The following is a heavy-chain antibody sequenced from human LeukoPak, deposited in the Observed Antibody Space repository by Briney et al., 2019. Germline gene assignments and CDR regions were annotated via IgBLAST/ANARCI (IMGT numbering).Heavy chain of an antibody. Sequence: ASVKVSCKASGYTFTGYYIHWVRQAPGQGLEGMGWIKPNSGGTKYAQKFQGRVTMTRDTSISTAYMELSRLRSDDTAVYYCARDHRFDWNYLGFDPWGQGTLVTVSS. D-gene: IGHD1-7*01. CDR3: ARDHRFDWNYLGFDP. CDR1: GYTFTGYY. V-gene: IGHV1-2*02. CDR2: IKPNSGGT. J-gene: IGHJ5*02.